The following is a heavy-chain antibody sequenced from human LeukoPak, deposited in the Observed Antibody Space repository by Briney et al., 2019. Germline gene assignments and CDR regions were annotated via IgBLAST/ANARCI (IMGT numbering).Heavy chain of an antibody. CDR3: ASTTSSTSLPPLELDY. CDR2: ISYDGSNK. CDR1: GFTFSSYA. Sequence: PGGSLRLSCAASGFTFSSYAMHWVRQAPGKGLEWVAVISYDGSNKYYADSVKGRFTISRDNSKSTLYLQMNSLRAEDTAVYYCASTTSSTSLPPLELDYWGQGALVTVSS. V-gene: IGHV3-30-3*01. D-gene: IGHD2-2*01. J-gene: IGHJ4*02.